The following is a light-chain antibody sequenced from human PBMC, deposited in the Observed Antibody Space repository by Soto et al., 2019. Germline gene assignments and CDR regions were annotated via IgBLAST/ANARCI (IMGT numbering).Light chain of an antibody. CDR1: SSDVGGYKY. Sequence: QSVLTQPASLSESPGQSITISCTGSSSDVGGYKYVSWYQQHPGKAPKLLIYDVTNRPSGVSNRFSGSKSGYTASLTISGLQSEDEADYYCSSYTSFKTLVFGTGTKAPS. CDR2: DVT. CDR3: SSYTSFKTLV. J-gene: IGLJ1*01. V-gene: IGLV2-14*01.